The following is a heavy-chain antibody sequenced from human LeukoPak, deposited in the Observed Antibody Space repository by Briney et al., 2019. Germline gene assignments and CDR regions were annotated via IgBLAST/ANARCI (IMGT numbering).Heavy chain of an antibody. D-gene: IGHD3-3*01. Sequence: GGSLRLSCAASGFTFSSYSMNWVRQAPGKGLEWVSYISTSSGTIYYADSVKGRFTISRDNAKNSLYLQMNSLRAEDTAVYYCAITIFGVVQPIPYYWGQGTLVTVSS. CDR1: GFTFSSYS. V-gene: IGHV3-48*04. CDR3: AITIFGVVQPIPYY. CDR2: ISTSSGTI. J-gene: IGHJ4*02.